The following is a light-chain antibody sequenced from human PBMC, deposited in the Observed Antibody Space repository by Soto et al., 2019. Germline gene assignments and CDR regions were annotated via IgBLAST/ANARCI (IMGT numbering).Light chain of an antibody. Sequence: EIVLTQSPATLSLSPGERATLSCRASQSVSSYFAWYQQKPGQAPRLLIYDASNRATGIPARFSGSGSGTDFTLTISSLEPEDFAVYYCQQRSNWLPYTFGQGTKLEIK. J-gene: IGKJ2*01. CDR1: QSVSSY. CDR3: QQRSNWLPYT. CDR2: DAS. V-gene: IGKV3-11*01.